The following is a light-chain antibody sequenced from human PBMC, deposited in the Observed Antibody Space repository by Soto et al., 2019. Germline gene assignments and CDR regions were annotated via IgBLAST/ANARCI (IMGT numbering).Light chain of an antibody. CDR1: QSVTSNY. V-gene: IGKV3-20*01. Sequence: EVVLTQSPGTVSLSPGERATLSCRARQSVTSNYLAWYQQKPGQDPRLLIYAASSRATGIPARFSGSGSGTDFSLIISRLEPEDFAVNYGHQYGSAITWTFGQGTHVEIK. J-gene: IGKJ1*01. CDR2: AAS. CDR3: HQYGSAITWT.